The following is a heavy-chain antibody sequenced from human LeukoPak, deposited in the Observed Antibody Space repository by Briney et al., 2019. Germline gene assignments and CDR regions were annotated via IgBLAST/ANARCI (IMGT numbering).Heavy chain of an antibody. CDR2: ITSSGDDT. Sequence: GGSLRLSCAASGFTFSIYAMSWVRQAPGKGLQWVSSITSSGDDTYYADSVKGRFTISRDNSENMLYLQMNSLRVEDTAVYFCAKDRPNYYGSNGHYYRRGGDYWGQGTLVTVSS. D-gene: IGHD3-22*01. CDR3: AKDRPNYYGSNGHYYRRGGDY. V-gene: IGHV3-23*01. J-gene: IGHJ4*02. CDR1: GFTFSIYA.